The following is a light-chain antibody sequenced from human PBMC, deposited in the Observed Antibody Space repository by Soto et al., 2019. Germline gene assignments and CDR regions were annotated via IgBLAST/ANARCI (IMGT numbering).Light chain of an antibody. CDR3: MQAVQSLRT. J-gene: IGKJ4*01. CDR2: LGS. CDR1: QSLLHSNGNTY. V-gene: IGKV2-28*01. Sequence: DIVMTQSPLSLPVTPGEPASISCRSSQSLLHSNGNTYLEWYLQKPGQSPQLLIYLGSNRASWVPDRFSGSGSGTDFTLKISRVEAEDVGVYYCMQAVQSLRTFGGGTKVEI.